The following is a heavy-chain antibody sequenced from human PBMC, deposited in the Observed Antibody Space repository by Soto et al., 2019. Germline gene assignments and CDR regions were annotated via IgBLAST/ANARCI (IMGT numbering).Heavy chain of an antibody. CDR2: INSGGST. Sequence: GGSLRLSCAPSGFTVSSHYMSWVRQAPGKGLEWVSVINSGGSTYYADSVKGRFTISRDHSRNTLYLQMNSLRVEDTAMYYCAREVFCSSSSCQVRYGMDVWGQGTTVTVSS. V-gene: IGHV3-53*01. D-gene: IGHD2-2*01. CDR1: GFTVSSHY. CDR3: AREVFCSSSSCQVRYGMDV. J-gene: IGHJ6*02.